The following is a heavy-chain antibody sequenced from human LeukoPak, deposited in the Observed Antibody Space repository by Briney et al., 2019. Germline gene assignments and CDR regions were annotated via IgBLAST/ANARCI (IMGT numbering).Heavy chain of an antibody. J-gene: IGHJ4*02. CDR2: IYYSGST. D-gene: IGHD3-10*01. Sequence: TSETLSLTCTVSGGSISSYYWSWIRQPPGKGLEWIGYIYYSGSTNYNPSLKSRVTISVDTSKNQFSLKLNSVTAADTAVYYCARPRLLYGSGPTLVWGPGTLVTVSS. V-gene: IGHV4-59*12. CDR1: GGSISSYY. CDR3: ARPRLLYGSGPTLV.